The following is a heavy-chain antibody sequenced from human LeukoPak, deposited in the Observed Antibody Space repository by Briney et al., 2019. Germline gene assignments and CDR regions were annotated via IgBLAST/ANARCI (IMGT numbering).Heavy chain of an antibody. Sequence: PGGSLRLSCAASGFTFSSYWMNWLRQAPGKGLEWVANIKEDGSEKYYVDSVKGRFTISRDNAKSSLYLQMNSLRADDTAVYYCARERRCSSTSCHGYYYGMDVWGQGTTVTVSS. CDR2: IKEDGSEK. CDR1: GFTFSSYW. V-gene: IGHV3-7*01. D-gene: IGHD2-2*01. J-gene: IGHJ6*02. CDR3: ARERRCSSTSCHGYYYGMDV.